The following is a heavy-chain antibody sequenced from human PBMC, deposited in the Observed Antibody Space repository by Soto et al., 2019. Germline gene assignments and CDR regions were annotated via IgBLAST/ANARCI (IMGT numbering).Heavy chain of an antibody. D-gene: IGHD6-25*01. CDR1: GGTFNNFA. V-gene: IGHV1-69*01. Sequence: QVQLVQSGAEVKKPGSSVKVSCQASGGTFNNFAFTWVRQAPGQGLEWLGGIMPVFHTTNIAQTFQDRITVTADDFTTTVYMEMTSLRYDGTAAYYCATATISPVSATLYHYGMDVWGQGTTVTVSS. CDR2: IMPVFHTT. CDR3: ATATISPVSATLYHYGMDV. J-gene: IGHJ6*02.